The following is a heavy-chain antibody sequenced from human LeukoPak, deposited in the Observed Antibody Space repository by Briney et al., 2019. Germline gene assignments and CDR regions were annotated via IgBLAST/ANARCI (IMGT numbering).Heavy chain of an antibody. J-gene: IGHJ4*02. CDR3: AKSRAAAGMLTPSNH. CDR2: IKPDGSAE. Sequence: GGSLRLSCATSGFTFSSNWMSWVRHVPGRGLDWVANIKPDGSAEYYAASVKGRFTISRDNSKNTLYLQMNSLRAEDTAVYYCAKSRAAAGMLTPSNHWGQGTLVTVSS. CDR1: GFTFSSNW. D-gene: IGHD6-13*01. V-gene: IGHV3-7*01.